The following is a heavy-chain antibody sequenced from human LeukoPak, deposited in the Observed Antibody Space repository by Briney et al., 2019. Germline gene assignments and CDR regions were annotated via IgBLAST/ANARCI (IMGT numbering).Heavy chain of an antibody. CDR3: ARALTPMAAAPPDY. CDR1: GFTFSSYA. V-gene: IGHV3-33*08. CDR2: IWYDGNNK. Sequence: PGRSLRLSCAASGFTFSSYAMHWVRQAPGKGLEWAAIIWYDGNNKYYADSVKGRFTISRDNSKNTLYLEMNSLRAEDTAVYYCARALTPMAAAPPDYWGQGTLVTVSS. J-gene: IGHJ4*02. D-gene: IGHD6-13*01.